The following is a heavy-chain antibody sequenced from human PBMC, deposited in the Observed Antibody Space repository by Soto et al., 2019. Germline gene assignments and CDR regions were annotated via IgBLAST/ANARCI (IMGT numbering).Heavy chain of an antibody. CDR2: MSRDGSVT. CDR3: AKIDKFNHQSSGWSNRFAY. CDR1: GFTFSNYG. J-gene: IGHJ4*02. D-gene: IGHD6-19*01. V-gene: IGHV3-23*01. Sequence: EVQLLESGGGLVQPGGSLRLSCAASGFTFSNYGMTWVRQAPVKGLEWVSGMSRDGSVTDYPDSVKGRFTISGDISKNTLYLQMNSRRAEDTAVYYCAKIDKFNHQSSGWSNRFAYGGQGTLVTVSS.